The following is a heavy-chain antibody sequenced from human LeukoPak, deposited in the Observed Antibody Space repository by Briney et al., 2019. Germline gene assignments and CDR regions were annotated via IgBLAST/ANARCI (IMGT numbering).Heavy chain of an antibody. V-gene: IGHV4-4*07. J-gene: IGHJ4*02. Sequence: PSETLSLTCTVSGGSISSYFWSWIRQPAGQGLEWIGRIYSTGSTDYNPSLKSRVTMSVDTSKSQFSLKLRSVTAPDTAAYYCARLSTSFDYWGQGTLVTVPS. CDR1: GGSISSYF. CDR3: ARLSTSFDY. CDR2: IYSTGST. D-gene: IGHD2-2*01.